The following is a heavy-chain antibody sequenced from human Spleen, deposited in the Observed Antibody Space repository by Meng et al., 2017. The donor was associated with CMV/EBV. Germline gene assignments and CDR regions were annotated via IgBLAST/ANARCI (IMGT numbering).Heavy chain of an antibody. CDR3: ARGIAAGADWGGRPL. J-gene: IGHJ4*02. CDR1: GDSMSGYSYF. CDR2: IYSSGNT. Sequence: SETLSLTCTVSGDSMSGYSYFWGWIRQPPGKGLEWIGLIYSSGNTFYKPSLKSRVTISVDTSKNQFALKLTSVTAADTAVYYCARGIAAGADWGGRPLWGQGTLVTVSS. D-gene: IGHD6-13*01. V-gene: IGHV4-39*01.